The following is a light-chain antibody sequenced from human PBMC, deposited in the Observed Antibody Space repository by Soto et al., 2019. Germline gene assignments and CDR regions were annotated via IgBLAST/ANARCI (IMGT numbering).Light chain of an antibody. Sequence: DIQMTQSPSSVSASVGDRVTITCRASQGISNWLAWYQQKPGKAPNLLIYAASSLQSGVPSRFSGSESGTDFTLTISSLQPEDVATYYCQQGYSFPITFGPGTKVDIK. V-gene: IGKV1D-12*01. CDR1: QGISNW. CDR2: AAS. J-gene: IGKJ3*01. CDR3: QQGYSFPIT.